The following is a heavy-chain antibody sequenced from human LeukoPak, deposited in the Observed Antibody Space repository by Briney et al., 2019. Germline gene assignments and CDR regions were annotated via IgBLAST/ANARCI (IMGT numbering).Heavy chain of an antibody. CDR1: GGSVGSANYI. J-gene: IGHJ4*02. V-gene: IGHV4-61*01. D-gene: IGHD3/OR15-3a*01. CDR2: IYYTGST. Sequence: SETLSLTCTVSGGSVGSANYIWTWIRQPPGKGLEWIGYIYYTGSTNYNPSLKSRVTMSLDTSRDQFSLRLSSVTAADTAVYFCAGDRLGLVPDYWGQGTLVTVSS. CDR3: AGDRLGLVPDY.